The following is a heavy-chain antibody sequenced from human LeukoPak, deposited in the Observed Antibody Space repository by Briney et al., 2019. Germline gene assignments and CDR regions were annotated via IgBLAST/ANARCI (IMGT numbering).Heavy chain of an antibody. Sequence: GGSLRLSCAASGFTFSTYAMSWVRKPPGKGLGWVSAISASGGNTYYADSVKGRFTISRDNSKNTLYLQVNSLRAEDTAVYYCARGDKSSGWYFFDYWGQGALVTVSS. D-gene: IGHD6-19*01. CDR2: ISASGGNT. J-gene: IGHJ4*02. V-gene: IGHV3-23*01. CDR3: ARGDKSSGWYFFDY. CDR1: GFTFSTYA.